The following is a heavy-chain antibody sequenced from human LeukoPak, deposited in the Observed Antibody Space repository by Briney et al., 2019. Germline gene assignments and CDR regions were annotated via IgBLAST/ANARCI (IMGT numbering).Heavy chain of an antibody. J-gene: IGHJ3*02. CDR1: GFTFSSYA. D-gene: IGHD3-22*01. CDR3: ARERGLAYYYDSSGYYGAHDAFDI. CDR2: ISYDGSNK. Sequence: GGSLRLSCAASGFTFSSYAMHWVRQAPGKGLEWVAVISYDGSNKYYADSVKGRFTISRDNSKNTLYLQMNSLRAEDTAVYYFARERGLAYYYDSSGYYGAHDAFDIWGQGTMVTVSS. V-gene: IGHV3-30-3*01.